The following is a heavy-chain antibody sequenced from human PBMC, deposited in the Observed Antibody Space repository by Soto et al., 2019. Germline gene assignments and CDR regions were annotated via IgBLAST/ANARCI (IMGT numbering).Heavy chain of an antibody. CDR2: INHSGST. Sequence: SETPSLTCAGYGGSFSGYYRSWIRQPPGKGLEWIGEINHSGSTNYNPSLKSRVTISVDTSKNQVSLKLSSVTAADTAVYYCARVSGIYYYGMDVWGQGTTVTVSS. V-gene: IGHV4-34*01. CDR3: ARVSGIYYYGMDV. D-gene: IGHD3-10*01. CDR1: GGSFSGYY. J-gene: IGHJ6*02.